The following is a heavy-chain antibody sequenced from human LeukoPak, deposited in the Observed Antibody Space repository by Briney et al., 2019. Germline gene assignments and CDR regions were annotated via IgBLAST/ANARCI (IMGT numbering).Heavy chain of an antibody. J-gene: IGHJ4*02. Sequence: PGGSLRLSCAASGFTFSSYWMHWVRQAPGKGLVWVSRINSDGSSTSYADSVKGRFTISRDSAKNTLYLQMNSLRAEDTAVYYCAREPPVTSCYDYWGQGTLVTVSS. CDR2: INSDGSST. CDR1: GFTFSSYW. CDR3: AREPPVTSCYDY. D-gene: IGHD2-2*01. V-gene: IGHV3-74*01.